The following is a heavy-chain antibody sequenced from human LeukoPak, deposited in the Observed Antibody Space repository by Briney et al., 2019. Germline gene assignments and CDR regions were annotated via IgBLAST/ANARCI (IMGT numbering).Heavy chain of an antibody. CDR2: IYSSGST. J-gene: IGHJ6*03. V-gene: IGHV4-59*12. CDR3: ARGGTMIEGYYYMDV. D-gene: IGHD3-22*01. CDR1: GGSISSYY. Sequence: SETLSLTCAVSGGSISSYYWSWIRQPPGKGLEWIGFIYSSGSTNYNPSLKSRVTISVDTSKNQFSLKLSSVTAADTAVYYCARGGTMIEGYYYMDVWGKGTTVTVSS.